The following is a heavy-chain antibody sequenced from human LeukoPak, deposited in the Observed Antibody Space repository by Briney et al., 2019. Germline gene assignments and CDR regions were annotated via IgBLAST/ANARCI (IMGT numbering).Heavy chain of an antibody. V-gene: IGHV3-21*01. Sequence: GGSLRLSCAASGFTFSSYGMHWVRQAPGKGLEWVSSISSSSYIYYADSVKGRFTISRDNAKNSLYLQMNSLRAEDTAVYYCARDTEAVAGDFDYWGQGTLVTVSS. CDR1: GFTFSSYG. CDR2: ISSSSYI. CDR3: ARDTEAVAGDFDY. J-gene: IGHJ4*02. D-gene: IGHD6-19*01.